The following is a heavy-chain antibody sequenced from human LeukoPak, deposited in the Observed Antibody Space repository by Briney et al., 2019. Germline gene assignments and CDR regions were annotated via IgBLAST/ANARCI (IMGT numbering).Heavy chain of an antibody. CDR3: ARTPYYDFWSGFS. CDR1: GGTFSSYA. Sequence: ASVTVSCKASGGTFSSYAISWVRQAPGQGLEWMGGIIPIFGTANYAQKFQGRVTITADESTSTAYMELSSLRSEDTAVYYCARTPYYDFWSGFSWGQGTLVTVSS. D-gene: IGHD3-3*01. J-gene: IGHJ4*02. CDR2: IIPIFGTA. V-gene: IGHV1-69*13.